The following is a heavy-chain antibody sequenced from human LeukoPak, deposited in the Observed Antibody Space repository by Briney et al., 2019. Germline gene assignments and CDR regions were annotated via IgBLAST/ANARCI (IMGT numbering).Heavy chain of an antibody. CDR1: GGSISSDRYY. Sequence: SETLSLTCTVSGGSISSDRYYWSWLRQPPGKGLEWIGYIYPRGSTYYNPSLKSRVILSLDKSANEFSLNLSSVTAADTAVYYCARFSPRAMGNFLDFWGQGTLVTVSS. V-gene: IGHV4-30-2*01. CDR2: IYPRGST. D-gene: IGHD7-27*01. CDR3: ARFSPRAMGNFLDF. J-gene: IGHJ4*02.